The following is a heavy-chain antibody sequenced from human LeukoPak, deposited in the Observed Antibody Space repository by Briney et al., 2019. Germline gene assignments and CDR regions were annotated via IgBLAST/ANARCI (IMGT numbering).Heavy chain of an antibody. D-gene: IGHD1-26*01. CDR3: ARHSGSHFDY. CDR1: GYSFASYW. J-gene: IGHJ4*02. V-gene: IGHV5-51*01. CDR2: IYPGDSDT. Sequence: GESLKISCKGSGYSFASYWIAWVRQMPGKGLEWMGIIYPGDSDTKYSPSFQGQVTISADRSINTAYLQWSSLKASDTAMYYCARHSGSHFDYWGQGTLATVSS.